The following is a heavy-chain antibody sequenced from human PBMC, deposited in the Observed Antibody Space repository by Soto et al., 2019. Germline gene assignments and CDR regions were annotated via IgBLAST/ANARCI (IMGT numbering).Heavy chain of an antibody. CDR3: ARDFVVSGVGRFDY. J-gene: IGHJ4*02. Sequence: ASVKVSCKASGYTFTGYYMHWVRQAPGQGLEWMGWINPNSGGTNYAQKFQGRVTMTRDTSISTAYMELSRLRSDDTAAYYCARDFVVSGVGRFDYWGQGTLVTVSS. CDR2: INPNSGGT. CDR1: GYTFTGYY. D-gene: IGHD1-26*01. V-gene: IGHV1-2*02.